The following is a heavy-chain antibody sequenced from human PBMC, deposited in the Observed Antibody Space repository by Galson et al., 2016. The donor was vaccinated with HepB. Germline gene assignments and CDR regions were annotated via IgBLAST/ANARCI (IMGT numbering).Heavy chain of an antibody. D-gene: IGHD1-26*01. CDR2: TYHSGNT. V-gene: IGHV4-4*02. J-gene: IGHJ4*02. Sequence: ETLSLTCAVSGDSISTNTWWSWVRQPPGKGLEWIGETYHSGNTNYSPSLKSRVTISVHKSTNQFSLILASVTAADTAVYYCARDRGSNPGYWGQGTLVIVAS. CDR3: ARDRGSNPGY. CDR1: GDSISTNTW.